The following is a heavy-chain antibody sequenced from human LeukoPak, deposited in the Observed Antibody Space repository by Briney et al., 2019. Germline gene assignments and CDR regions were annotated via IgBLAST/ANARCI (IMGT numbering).Heavy chain of an antibody. V-gene: IGHV3-7*01. CDR2: INQDGSEK. CDR3: TRDEF. J-gene: IGHJ4*02. CDR1: GITLSSSW. Sequence: GGSLRPSCAASGITLSSSWLSWVRQAPGKGLEWVANINQDGSEKYYMDSVKGRFTISRDDAKKSLYLQMNSLRAEDTAVYYCTRDEFWGQGTLVTVSS. D-gene: IGHD3-10*01.